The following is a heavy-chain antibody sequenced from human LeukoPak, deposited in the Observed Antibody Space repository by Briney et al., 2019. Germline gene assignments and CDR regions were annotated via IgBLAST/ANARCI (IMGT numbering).Heavy chain of an antibody. CDR1: GFPLSSYA. Sequence: GGSLRLSCAASGFPLSSYAMSWVRQGPGKGLEWVAATSSSDPGTYHADSVRGRFTISRDNSKNTLYLQMNRLRVEDAAVYYCARAPVTSCRGAFCYPFDYWGQGTLVTVSS. CDR3: ARAPVTSCRGAFCYPFDY. J-gene: IGHJ4*02. V-gene: IGHV3-23*01. D-gene: IGHD2-15*01. CDR2: TSSSDPGT.